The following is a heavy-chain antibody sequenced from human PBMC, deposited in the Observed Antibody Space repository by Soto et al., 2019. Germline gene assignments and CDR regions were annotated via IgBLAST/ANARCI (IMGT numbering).Heavy chain of an antibody. D-gene: IGHD6-13*01. V-gene: IGHV3-49*03. J-gene: IGHJ4*02. CDR1: GFTFDNYP. CDR2: IRSKSYGATT. CDR3: TRGRRPITAAAYYYSDY. Sequence: GGSLRLSCTGSGFTFDNYPLSWFRQAPGKGLEWVSFIRSKSYGATTEYAASVKGRFTISKDDSKRVVYLQMDSLEIEDTAVYYCTRGRRPITAAAYYYSDYWGQGTLVTVS.